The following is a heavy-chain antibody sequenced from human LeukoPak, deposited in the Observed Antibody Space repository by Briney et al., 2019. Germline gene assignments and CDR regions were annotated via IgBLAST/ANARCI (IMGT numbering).Heavy chain of an antibody. D-gene: IGHD3-22*01. Sequence: PGGSLRLSCAASGFTFSNYGMHWVRQAPGKGLEWVAVISYDGSNKYYTDSVKGRFTISRDNSKNALYLQVNSLRAEDTAVFYCAKDGRRSPYFETSVPAGYFDYWGQGTLVTVSS. V-gene: IGHV3-30*18. J-gene: IGHJ4*02. CDR1: GFTFSNYG. CDR2: ISYDGSNK. CDR3: AKDGRRSPYFETSVPAGYFDY.